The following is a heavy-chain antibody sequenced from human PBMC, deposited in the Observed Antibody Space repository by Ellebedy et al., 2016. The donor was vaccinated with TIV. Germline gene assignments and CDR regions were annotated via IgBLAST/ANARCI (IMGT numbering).Heavy chain of an antibody. CDR3: ARELRWFEEPRYDH. Sequence: SETLSLXCSVSGASLSSTSYTWGWIRQPPGKGLEWIASISERGTTYYNPSLRSRATISLDTSKNHFSLRLNSLTAADTAIYYCARELRWFEEPRYDHWGQGTQVIVSS. CDR2: ISERGTT. J-gene: IGHJ4*02. D-gene: IGHD3-10*01. V-gene: IGHV4-39*07. CDR1: GASLSSTSYT.